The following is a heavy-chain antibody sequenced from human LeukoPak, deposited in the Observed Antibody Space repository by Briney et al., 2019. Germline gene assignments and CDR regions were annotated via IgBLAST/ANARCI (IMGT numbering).Heavy chain of an antibody. CDR3: ARGGGIDV. CDR1: GFTFSSYW. CDR2: INHNGNVN. J-gene: IGHJ6*02. V-gene: IGHV3-7*03. Sequence: GGSLRLSCAASGFTFSSYWMNWARQAPGKGLEWVASINHNGNVNYYVDSVKGRFTISRDNAKNSLYLQMSNLRTEDTAVDCCARGGGIDVWGQGATVTVSS. D-gene: IGHD2-15*01.